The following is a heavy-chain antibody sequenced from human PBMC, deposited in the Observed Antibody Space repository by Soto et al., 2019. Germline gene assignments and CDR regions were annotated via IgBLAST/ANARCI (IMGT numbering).Heavy chain of an antibody. CDR1: GYALRDYS. Sequence: GGSLRLCCSASGYALRDYSMNWVRQAPGKGLEWVSYTGTRRKYTFYADSVRGRFTISRDDARNSVYLQLNSLRDEDTAVYYCVRDRDWAFDIWGQGPMVTVS. CDR3: VRDRDWAFDI. CDR2: TGTRRKYT. J-gene: IGHJ3*02. V-gene: IGHV3-48*02. D-gene: IGHD3-9*01.